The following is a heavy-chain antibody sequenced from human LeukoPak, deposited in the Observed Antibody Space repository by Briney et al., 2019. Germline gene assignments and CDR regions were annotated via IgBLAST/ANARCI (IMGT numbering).Heavy chain of an antibody. D-gene: IGHD3-10*02. CDR3: ARAHLGLFGEFTFRYPAFDY. CDR1: GFTFSSYW. V-gene: IGHV3-74*01. J-gene: IGHJ4*02. Sequence: AGSLRLSCAASGFTFSSYWMYWVRQAPGKGLVWVSRINSDGSSENYADSVKGRFTISRDNAKNTLYLQMNSLKAEDTAVYYCARAHLGLFGEFTFRYPAFDYWGQGTLVTVSS. CDR2: INSDGSSE.